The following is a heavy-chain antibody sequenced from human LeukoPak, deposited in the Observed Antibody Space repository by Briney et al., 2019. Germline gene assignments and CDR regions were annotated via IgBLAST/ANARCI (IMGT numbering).Heavy chain of an antibody. CDR3: ARSPHRYYLDS. V-gene: IGHV1-8*01. J-gene: IGHJ4*02. Sequence: ASVKVSCKASGYTFTNYDINWVRQATGQGLEWMGWMNPNSGNTGYAQKFQGRVTMTRNTSITTACMELSSLRSEDTAVYYCARSPHRYYLDSWGQGTLVTVSS. CDR1: GYTFTNYD. CDR2: MNPNSGNT.